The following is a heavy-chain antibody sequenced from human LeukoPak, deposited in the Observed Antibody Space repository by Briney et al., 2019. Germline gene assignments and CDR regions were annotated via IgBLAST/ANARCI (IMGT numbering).Heavy chain of an antibody. D-gene: IGHD3-10*01. Sequence: PGGSLRLSCAASGFTFSSYSMNWVRQAPGKGLEWVSVIYSGGSTYYADSVKGRFTISRDNSKNTLYLQMNSLRAEDTAVYYCARLLWLDYWGQGTLVTVSS. J-gene: IGHJ4*02. V-gene: IGHV3-53*01. CDR3: ARLLWLDY. CDR1: GFTFSSYS. CDR2: IYSGGST.